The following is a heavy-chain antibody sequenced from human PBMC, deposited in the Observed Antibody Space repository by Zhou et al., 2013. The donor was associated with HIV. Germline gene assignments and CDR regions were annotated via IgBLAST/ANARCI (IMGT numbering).Heavy chain of an antibody. CDR2: MNPFSTNT. D-gene: IGHD6-13*01. J-gene: IGHJ4*02. CDR1: GGTFSSYA. V-gene: IGHV1-8*03. CDR3: ARGRRGATWYFSDY. Sequence: QVQLVQSGAEVKKPGSSVKVSCKASGGTFSSYAINWVRQASGQGLQWLGWMNPFSTNTGSPLKFRDRVSFTRNTSVHTAYMELTNLTSDDTAVYYCARGRRGATWYFSDYWGQGSLVTVSS.